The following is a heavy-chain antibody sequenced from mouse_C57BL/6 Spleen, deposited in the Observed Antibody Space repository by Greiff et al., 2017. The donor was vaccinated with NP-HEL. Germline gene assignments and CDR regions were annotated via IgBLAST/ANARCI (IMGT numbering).Heavy chain of an antibody. D-gene: IGHD1-1*01. CDR3: ASGIYYYGRSSFDY. V-gene: IGHV5-17*01. CDR2: ISSGSSTI. CDR1: GFTFSDYG. J-gene: IGHJ2*01. Sequence: EVMLVESGGGLVKPGGSLKLSCAASGFTFSDYGMHWVRQAPEKGLEWVAYISSGSSTIYYADTVKGRFTISRDNAKNTLFLQMTSLRSEDTAMYYCASGIYYYGRSSFDYWGQGTTLTVSS.